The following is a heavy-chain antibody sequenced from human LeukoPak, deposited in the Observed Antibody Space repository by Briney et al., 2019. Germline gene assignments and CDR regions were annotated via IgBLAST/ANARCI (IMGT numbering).Heavy chain of an antibody. J-gene: IGHJ4*02. CDR1: GFTFSIYA. D-gene: IGHD3-22*01. V-gene: IGHV3-23*01. CDR3: AKDRPNYHESNGHYYRRNGDY. CDR2: ISSSGDYT. Sequence: GGSLRLSCVASGFTFSIYAMSWVRQAPGKGLKWVSSISSSGDYTYYTDPVKGRFTISRDNSKDTLYLQMNSLRAEDTAVYYCAKDRPNYHESNGHYYRRNGDYWGQGTLVTVSS.